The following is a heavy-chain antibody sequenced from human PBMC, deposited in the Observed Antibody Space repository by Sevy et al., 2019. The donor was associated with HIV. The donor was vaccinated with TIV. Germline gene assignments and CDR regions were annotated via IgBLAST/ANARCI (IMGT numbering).Heavy chain of an antibody. CDR1: GYTFSSFW. CDR2: IYPGDSDT. Sequence: GESLKISCQGSGYTFSSFWILWVRQMPGKGLEWMGVIYPGDSDTRYGPSFQGQVSISVDKSINTAYLQWSSLEASDTALYFCARRGFPQGRCAFHYWGQRTPVTVSS. D-gene: IGHD3-10*01. V-gene: IGHV5-51*01. J-gene: IGHJ4*02. CDR3: ARRGFPQGRCAFHY.